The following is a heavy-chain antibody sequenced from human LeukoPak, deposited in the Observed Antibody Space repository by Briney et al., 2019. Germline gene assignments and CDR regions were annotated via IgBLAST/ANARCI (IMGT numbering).Heavy chain of an antibody. Sequence: GGSLRLSCAASGFTFSSNYMSWARQAPGKGLEWVGRIKSKTDGGTTDYAAPVKGRFTISRDDSKNTLYLQMNSLKTEDTAVYYCTTRSVVVDYWGQGTLVTVSS. CDR2: IKSKTDGGTT. J-gene: IGHJ4*02. V-gene: IGHV3-15*01. D-gene: IGHD2-15*01. CDR1: GFTFSSNY. CDR3: TTRSVVVDY.